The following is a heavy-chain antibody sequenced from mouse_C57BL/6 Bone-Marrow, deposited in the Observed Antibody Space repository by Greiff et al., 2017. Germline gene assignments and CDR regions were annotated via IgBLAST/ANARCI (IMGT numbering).Heavy chain of an antibody. CDR2: IHPNSGST. J-gene: IGHJ2*01. CDR1: GYTFTSYW. V-gene: IGHV1-64*01. CDR3: ARRDRDEYPYYFDC. D-gene: IGHD5-1*01. Sequence: QVQLQQPGAELVKPGASVKLSCKASGYTFTSYWMHWVKQRPGQGLEWVGMIHPNSGSTNYNEKFKSKATLTVDKSSSTSYMQVSSLTSEYSAVYYCARRDRDEYPYYFDCWGQGATLT.